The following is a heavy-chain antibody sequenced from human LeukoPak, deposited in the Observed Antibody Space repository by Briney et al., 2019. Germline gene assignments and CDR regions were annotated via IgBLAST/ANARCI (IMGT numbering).Heavy chain of an antibody. D-gene: IGHD3-10*01. CDR1: GYSFVDYW. V-gene: IGHV5-51*01. J-gene: IGHJ5*02. Sequence: GESLKISCKGSGYSFVDYWIGWVRQMPGKGPELMGLIFPHDSDTKYSPSFQGQVTISADKSISTAYLQWSSLKASDTAMYYCARHHHGSGSFSHWFDPWGRGTLVTVSS. CDR3: ARHHHGSGSFSHWFDP. CDR2: IFPHDSDT.